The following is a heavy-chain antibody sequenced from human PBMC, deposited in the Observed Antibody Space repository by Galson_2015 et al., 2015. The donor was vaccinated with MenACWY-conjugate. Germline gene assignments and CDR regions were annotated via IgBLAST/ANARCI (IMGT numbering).Heavy chain of an antibody. CDR2: IYWDDDK. D-gene: IGHD6-19*01. CDR1: GFSLSTSKVG. J-gene: IGHJ4*02. V-gene: IGHV2-5*02. CDR3: TRVGMAVAGGGDFDH. Sequence: PALVKPTQTLALTCTFSGFSLSTSKVGVAWIRQPPGKALEWLALIYWDDDKRYSPSLKSRLTITKGTSKNQVVLTMTNMDPVDTATYYCTRVGMAVAGGGDFDHWGQGTLVTVSS.